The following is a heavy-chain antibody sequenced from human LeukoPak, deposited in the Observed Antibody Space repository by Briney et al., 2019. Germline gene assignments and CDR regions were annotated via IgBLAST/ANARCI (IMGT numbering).Heavy chain of an antibody. J-gene: IGHJ5*01. CDR2: INGDGSST. Sequence: GGSLRLSCAASGFTFSSYWMHWVRQAPGTGLMWVSRINGDGSSTSYADSVKDRFTISRDNAKNTLYLQMNSLRADDTAVYYCARRYCSSTSCVNWFDSWGQGTLVTVSS. CDR3: ARRYCSSTSCVNWFDS. V-gene: IGHV3-74*01. D-gene: IGHD2-2*01. CDR1: GFTFSSYW.